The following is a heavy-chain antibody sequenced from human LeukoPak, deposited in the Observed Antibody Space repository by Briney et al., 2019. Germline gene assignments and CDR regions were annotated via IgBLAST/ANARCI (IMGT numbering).Heavy chain of an antibody. Sequence: GGSLRLSCAVSGFIFTNYAMSWVRQAPGKGLEWVSVIIGSSGSTFYADSVKGRFNISRDKSKNTLYLQMNSLRAEDTAVYYCAKGGYDYVEMGYFDYWGQGTLVTVSS. J-gene: IGHJ4*02. CDR3: AKGGYDYVEMGYFDY. CDR1: GFIFTNYA. D-gene: IGHD5-12*01. CDR2: IIGSSGST. V-gene: IGHV3-23*01.